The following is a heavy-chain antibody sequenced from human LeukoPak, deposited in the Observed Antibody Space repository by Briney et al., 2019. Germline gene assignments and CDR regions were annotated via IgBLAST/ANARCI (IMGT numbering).Heavy chain of an antibody. J-gene: IGHJ3*01. V-gene: IGHV3-30*02. CDR3: AKRGAGWGSLNAFDF. Sequence: DSVKGRFTISRDNSKNTLYLQMNSLRAEDTAVYYCAKRGAGWGSLNAFDFWGQGTMVTVSS. D-gene: IGHD6-19*01.